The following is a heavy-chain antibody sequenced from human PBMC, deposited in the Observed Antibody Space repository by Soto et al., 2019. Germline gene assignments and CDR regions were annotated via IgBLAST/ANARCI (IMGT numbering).Heavy chain of an antibody. J-gene: IGHJ5*02. V-gene: IGHV3-23*01. CDR3: AKDRSVDTRDWLDP. CDR2: ISGSGGTT. Sequence: GRSLRLSCAAAGFTFGTYAMNWVRQATGKGLEWVSGISGSGGTTYYTDSVKGRFTISRDNSKNTLYLQMNSLRADDTAVYYCAKDRSVDTRDWLDPCGQGTLVTVSS. CDR1: GFTFGTYA. D-gene: IGHD5-18*01.